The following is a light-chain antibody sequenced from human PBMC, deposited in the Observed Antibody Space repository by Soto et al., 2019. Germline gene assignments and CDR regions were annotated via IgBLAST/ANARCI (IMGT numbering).Light chain of an antibody. CDR3: QQYHNRWT. CDR1: QSVTSR. CDR2: GAS. V-gene: IGKV3-15*01. Sequence: EIVMTQSPATLSVSPGERVTLSCRASQSVTSRLAWYQQKPGQAPRLLIYGASTRATGIPARFSGSGSGTELTLTISSLQSEDFAVYYCQQYHNRWTFGQGTKVEIK. J-gene: IGKJ1*01.